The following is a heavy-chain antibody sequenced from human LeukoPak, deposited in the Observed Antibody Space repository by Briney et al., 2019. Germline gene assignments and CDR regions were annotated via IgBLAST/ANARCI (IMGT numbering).Heavy chain of an antibody. Sequence: GGSLRLSCAASGFTFSSYAMSWVRQAPGKGLEWVSAISGSGGSTYYADSVEGRFTISRDNSKNTLYLQMNSLRAEDTAVYYCAKDGGGDIVVVPAVNDAFDIWGQGTMVTVSS. CDR3: AKDGGGDIVVVPAVNDAFDI. CDR1: GFTFSSYA. J-gene: IGHJ3*02. CDR2: ISGSGGST. V-gene: IGHV3-23*01. D-gene: IGHD2-2*01.